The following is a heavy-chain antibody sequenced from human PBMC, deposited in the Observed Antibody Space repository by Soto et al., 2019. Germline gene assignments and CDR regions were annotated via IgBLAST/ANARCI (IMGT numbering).Heavy chain of an antibody. J-gene: IGHJ4*02. CDR1: GFTYSNND. V-gene: IGHV3-23*01. Sequence: EVQLLESGGGLVQPGGSLRLSCAASGFTYSNNDMTWVRQAPGKGPEWVSTISGSGSTSYADSVKGRFTISRDNSNNMRYLQMNSRGAEDTALYYCVKKRGNYDGWGQGTLVTVSS. D-gene: IGHD3-16*01. CDR3: VKKRGNYDG. CDR2: ISGSGST.